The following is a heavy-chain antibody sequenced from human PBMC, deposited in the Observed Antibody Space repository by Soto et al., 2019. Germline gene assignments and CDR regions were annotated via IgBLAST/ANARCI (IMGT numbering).Heavy chain of an antibody. J-gene: IGHJ4*02. Sequence: QVQLQESGPGLVKPSQTLSLTCTVSGGSISSGGYYWSWIRQHPGKGLEWIGYIYYSGSTYYNPSLKSRVTISVDTSKSQFSLKLSSVTAADTAVYSCARASTIFGVVTPFDFDYWGQGTLVTVSS. CDR2: IYYSGST. CDR1: GGSISSGGYY. D-gene: IGHD3-3*01. CDR3: ARASTIFGVVTPFDFDY. V-gene: IGHV4-31*03.